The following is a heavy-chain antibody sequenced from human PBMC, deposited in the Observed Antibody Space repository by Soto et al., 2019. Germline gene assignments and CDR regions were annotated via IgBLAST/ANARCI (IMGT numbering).Heavy chain of an antibody. CDR2: IIPILGIA. CDR3: ALPSGYRDQLLPDQ. J-gene: IGHJ5*02. Sequence: QVQLVQSGAEVKKPGSSVKVSCKASGGTFSSYTISWVRQAPGQGLEWMGRIIPILGIANYAQKFQGRVTITADKSTSTAYMELSSLRSEDTAVYYCALPSGYRDQLLPDQWGQGTLVTVSS. V-gene: IGHV1-69*02. D-gene: IGHD5-18*01. CDR1: GGTFSSYT.